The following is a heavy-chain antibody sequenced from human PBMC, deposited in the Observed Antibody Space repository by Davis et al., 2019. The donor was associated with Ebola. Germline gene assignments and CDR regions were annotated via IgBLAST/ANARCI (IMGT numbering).Heavy chain of an antibody. Sequence: GGSLRLSCVASGFTFSRYAMSWVRQAPGKGLEWVSSISNSGNSAYYADSVKGRFTISRDNSKNMVFLQMSSLRAEDTAVYYCAKSKDYDFWSGRGTWGQGTLVTVSS. V-gene: IGHV3-23*01. CDR1: GFTFSRYA. CDR3: AKSKDYDFWSGRGT. J-gene: IGHJ5*02. D-gene: IGHD3-3*01. CDR2: ISNSGNSA.